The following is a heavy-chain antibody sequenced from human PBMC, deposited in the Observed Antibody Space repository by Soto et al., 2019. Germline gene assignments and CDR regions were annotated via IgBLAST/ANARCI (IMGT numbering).Heavy chain of an antibody. V-gene: IGHV1-3*01. CDR1: GYTFTSYA. J-gene: IGHJ5*02. CDR2: INAGNGNT. D-gene: IGHD3-3*01. Sequence: ASVKVSCKASGYTFTSYAMHWVRQAPGQRLEWMGWINAGNGNTKYSQKFQGRVTITRDTSASTAYMELSSLRSEDTAVYYCARDGRFLEWLLSGSDWFDPWGQGTLVTVSS. CDR3: ARDGRFLEWLLSGSDWFDP.